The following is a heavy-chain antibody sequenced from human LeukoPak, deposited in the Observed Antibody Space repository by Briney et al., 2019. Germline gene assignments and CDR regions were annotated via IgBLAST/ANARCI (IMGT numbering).Heavy chain of an antibody. J-gene: IGHJ4*02. CDR3: ASRKLGNDY. V-gene: IGHV4-34*01. CDR2: INHSGST. Sequence: PSETLSLTCAVYGGSFSGYYWSWIRQSPGKGLEWIGEINHSGSTNYNPSLKSRVTISVDTSKNQFSLKLSSVTAADTAVYYCASRKLGNDYWGQGTLVTVSS. CDR1: GGSFSGYY. D-gene: IGHD7-27*01.